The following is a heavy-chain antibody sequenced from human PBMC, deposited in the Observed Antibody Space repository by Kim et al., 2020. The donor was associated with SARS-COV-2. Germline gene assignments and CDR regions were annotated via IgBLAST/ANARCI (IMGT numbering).Heavy chain of an antibody. Sequence: GESLKISCKGSGYSFTSYWISWVRQMPGKGLEWMGRIDPSDSYTNYSPSFQGHVTISADKSISTAYLQWSSLKASDTAMYYCARLTYYYGSGSYYNSDYWGQGTLVTVSS. CDR1: GYSFTSYW. CDR2: IDPSDSYT. D-gene: IGHD3-10*01. V-gene: IGHV5-10-1*01. J-gene: IGHJ4*02. CDR3: ARLTYYYGSGSYYNSDY.